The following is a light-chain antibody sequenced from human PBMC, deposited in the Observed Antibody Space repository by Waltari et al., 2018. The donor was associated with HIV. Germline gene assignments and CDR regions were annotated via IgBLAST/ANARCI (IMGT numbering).Light chain of an antibody. V-gene: IGLV2-8*01. CDR3: SSYAGSTVV. Sequence: QSALTQPPSASGSPGQSVTISCTGTSSDVGGYNYVSWYQQYPGKAPKVMIYEVTERPSWVPDRFSGSKSGNTASLTVSGLQAEDEADYFCSSYAGSTVVFGGGTKLTVL. CDR2: EVT. J-gene: IGLJ2*01. CDR1: SSDVGGYNY.